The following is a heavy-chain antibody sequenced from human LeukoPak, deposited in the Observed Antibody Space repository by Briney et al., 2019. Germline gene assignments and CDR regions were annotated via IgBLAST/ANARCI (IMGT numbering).Heavy chain of an antibody. D-gene: IGHD3-16*01. CDR2: IKEDGSEK. V-gene: IGHV3-7*01. J-gene: IGHJ5*02. CDR1: GFIFSTYW. Sequence: GGSLRLSCAASGFIFSTYWMSWVRQAPGKGLEWVANIKEDGSEKNYADSVKGRFTISRDNAKNSLYLQMNSLRAEDTAVYYCARDRGMGGQFDPWGQGTLVTVSS. CDR3: ARDRGMGGQFDP.